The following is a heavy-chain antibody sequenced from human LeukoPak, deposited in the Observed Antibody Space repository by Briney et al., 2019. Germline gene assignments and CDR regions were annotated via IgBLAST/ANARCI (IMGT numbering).Heavy chain of an antibody. CDR2: ISSRGTTI. V-gene: IGHV3-11*04. Sequence: GGSLRLSCAASGFSFSDYYVSWIRQAPEKGLECVSYISSRGTTIYYADSVKGRFTISRDNAKNSLFLQMNSLRAEDTAVYYCAREGRNSIFGVVNHNLNDYFDYWGQGTLVTASS. CDR1: GFSFSDYY. J-gene: IGHJ4*02. CDR3: AREGRNSIFGVVNHNLNDYFDY. D-gene: IGHD3-3*01.